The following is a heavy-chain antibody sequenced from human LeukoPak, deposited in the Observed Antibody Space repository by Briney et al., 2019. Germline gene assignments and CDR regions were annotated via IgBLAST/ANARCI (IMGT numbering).Heavy chain of an antibody. D-gene: IGHD3-10*01. CDR1: GFTFSRHN. CDR3: ARDRWFGELSTYYYYMDV. CDR2: ISSSSSYI. J-gene: IGHJ6*03. Sequence: GSLRLSCAASGFTFSRHNMNWVRQAPGKGLEWVSSISSSSSYIYYADSVKGRFTISRDNARNSLYLQMNSLRAEDTAVYYCARDRWFGELSTYYYYMDVWGKGTTVTISS. V-gene: IGHV3-21*01.